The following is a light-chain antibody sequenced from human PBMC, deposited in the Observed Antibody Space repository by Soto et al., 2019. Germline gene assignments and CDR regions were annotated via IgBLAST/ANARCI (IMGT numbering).Light chain of an antibody. CDR1: TGTVTSGQY. V-gene: IGLV7-46*01. CDR3: LLLSTSGKV. CDR2: DTS. J-gene: IGLJ3*02. Sequence: QAVVTQEPSMTVSPGGTVTLTCGSSTGTVTSGQYPYWFQQKPGQAPRPLIYDTSDKYSWTPARFSGSLLGGKAALTISGAQAEDEAEYYCLLLSTSGKVFGGGTQLTVL.